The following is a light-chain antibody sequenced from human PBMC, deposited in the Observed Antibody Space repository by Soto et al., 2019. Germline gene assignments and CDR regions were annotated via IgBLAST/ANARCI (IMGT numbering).Light chain of an antibody. J-gene: IGKJ5*01. Sequence: DIQMTQSPSSLSASVGDRVTITCRASQGISSYLSWYQHKPGKAPKFLIYAASSWQRGVPSRFSDSGSGTDFTLTISILQPEDYATYYCQQSYSTPNSFGQGTRLEIK. CDR2: AAS. CDR1: QGISSY. CDR3: QQSYSTPNS. V-gene: IGKV1-39*01.